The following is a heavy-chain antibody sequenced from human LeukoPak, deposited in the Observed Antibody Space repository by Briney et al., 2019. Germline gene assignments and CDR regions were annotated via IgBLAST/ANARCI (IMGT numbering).Heavy chain of an antibody. CDR2: VGGGDDI. V-gene: IGHV3-23*01. D-gene: IGHD2-21*01. Sequence: RXAPGXXVEGXSGVGGGDDIHYADSVKGRFTGYRDDAKNTVYLQMNSLRVEDTAIYFCAKDATPRNRLWDHFDSWGQGTLVSVSS. CDR3: AKDATPRNRLWDHFDS. J-gene: IGHJ4*02.